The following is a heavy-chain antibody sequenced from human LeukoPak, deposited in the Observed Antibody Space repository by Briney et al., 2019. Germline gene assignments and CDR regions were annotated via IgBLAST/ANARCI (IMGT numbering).Heavy chain of an antibody. CDR3: ARVRQLRYTLAY. CDR1: GDSISSGGYY. D-gene: IGHD2-2*02. Sequence: SQTLSLTCTDSGDSISSGGYYWSWIRQPPGKGLEWIGYIYHSGSTYYNPSLKSRVTISVDRSKNQFSLKLSSVTAADTAVYYCARVRQLRYTLAYWGQRTLVTVSS. CDR2: IYHSGST. J-gene: IGHJ4*02. V-gene: IGHV4-30-2*01.